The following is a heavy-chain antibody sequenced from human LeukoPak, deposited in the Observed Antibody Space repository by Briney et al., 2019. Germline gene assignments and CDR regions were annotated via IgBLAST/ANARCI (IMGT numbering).Heavy chain of an antibody. CDR1: GFTFSSYA. CDR2: ISYDGSNK. J-gene: IGHJ4*02. D-gene: IGHD3-10*01. CDR3: ARDQIYYGSGSYFGVDY. V-gene: IGHV3-30*04. Sequence: GGSLRLSCAASGFTFSSYAMHWVRQAPGKGLEWVAVISYDGSNKYYADSVKGRFTISRDNSKNTLYLQTNSLRAEDTAVYYCARDQIYYGSGSYFGVDYWGQGTLVTVSS.